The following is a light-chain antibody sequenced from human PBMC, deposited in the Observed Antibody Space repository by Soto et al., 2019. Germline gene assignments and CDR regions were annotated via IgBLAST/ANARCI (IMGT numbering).Light chain of an antibody. J-gene: IGKJ1*01. Sequence: EIVLTQSPGTLSLSPGERATLSCRASQSVRSSYLAWYQQKPGQAPRLLIYGASSRATGIPDRFSGSGYGTDFTLTISRLEPEESAVYYCQQYGSSLTWTFGQGTKVEIK. CDR1: QSVRSSY. CDR2: GAS. V-gene: IGKV3-20*01. CDR3: QQYGSSLTWT.